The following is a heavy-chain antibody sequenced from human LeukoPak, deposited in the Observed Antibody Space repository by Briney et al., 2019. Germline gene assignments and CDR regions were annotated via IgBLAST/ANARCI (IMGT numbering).Heavy chain of an antibody. Sequence: GGSLRLSCTASGFTFSIYWMSWVRQAPGKGPEWVANIKYDGNEMYYVDSVKGRFSISRDNAKNSLYLQMSSLRVEDTAVYYCARPSYNSGSFFDYWGQGSLVTVS. D-gene: IGHD3-10*01. CDR3: ARPSYNSGSFFDY. V-gene: IGHV3-7*01. CDR2: IKYDGNEM. CDR1: GFTFSIYW. J-gene: IGHJ4*02.